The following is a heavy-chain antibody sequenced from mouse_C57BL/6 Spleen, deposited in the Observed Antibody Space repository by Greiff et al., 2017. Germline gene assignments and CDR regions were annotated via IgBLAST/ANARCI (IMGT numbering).Heavy chain of an antibody. D-gene: IGHD2-1*01. J-gene: IGHJ4*01. Sequence: QVQLKQPGAELVKPGASVKLSCKASGYTFTSYWMHWVKQRPGQGLEWIGMIHPTSGSTNYNEKFKSKATLTVDKSSSTAYMQLSSLTSEDSAVYYCASIYYGNYDAMDYWGQGTSVTVSS. CDR3: ASIYYGNYDAMDY. V-gene: IGHV1-64*01. CDR1: GYTFTSYW. CDR2: IHPTSGST.